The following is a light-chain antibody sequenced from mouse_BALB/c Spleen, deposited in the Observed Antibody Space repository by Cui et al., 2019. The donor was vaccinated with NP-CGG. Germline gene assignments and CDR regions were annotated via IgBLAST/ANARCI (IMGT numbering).Light chain of an antibody. V-gene: IGLV1*01. CDR1: TGAVTSSNY. J-gene: IGLJ1*01. Sequence: QAVVTQESALITSPGETVTHTCRSSTGAVTSSNYANWVQEKPDHLCTDLISGTNNRAPGVPARFSGSLIGDKAALTITGAQTEDEAIYFCALWYSNHWVFGGGTKLTVL. CDR3: ALWYSNHWV. CDR2: GTN.